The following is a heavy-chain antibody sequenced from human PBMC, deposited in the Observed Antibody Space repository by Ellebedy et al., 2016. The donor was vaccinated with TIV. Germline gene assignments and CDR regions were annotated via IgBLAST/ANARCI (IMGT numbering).Heavy chain of an antibody. D-gene: IGHD3-22*01. CDR1: GFNFDDYA. Sequence: SLKISXAASGFNFDDYAMHWVRQAPGKDLEWVSGISWNSGSVNYADPVKGRFTISRDNVNDSLHLQMNSLRPEDTAFYYCVKDKSVSGFSFWFFDLWGRGTLVTVSS. CDR2: ISWNSGSV. CDR3: VKDKSVSGFSFWFFDL. J-gene: IGHJ2*01. V-gene: IGHV3-9*01.